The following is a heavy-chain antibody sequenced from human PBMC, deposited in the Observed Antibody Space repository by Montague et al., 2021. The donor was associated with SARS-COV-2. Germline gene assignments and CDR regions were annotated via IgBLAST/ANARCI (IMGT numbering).Heavy chain of an antibody. D-gene: IGHD3-3*01. J-gene: IGHJ6*03. Sequence: SETLSLTCAVYGGSFSGYYWSWIRQPPGKGLEWIGEINDSGSTXXXPSXXXRVTISVDTSKNQFSLKLSSVTAADTAVYYCARGRAARSITIFGVVNPATRYYYYMDVWGKGTTVTVSS. CDR3: ARGRAARSITIFGVVNPATRYYYYMDV. CDR1: GGSFSGYY. V-gene: IGHV4-34*01. CDR2: INDSGST.